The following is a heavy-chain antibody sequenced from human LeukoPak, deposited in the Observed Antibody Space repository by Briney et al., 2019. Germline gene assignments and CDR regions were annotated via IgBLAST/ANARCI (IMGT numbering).Heavy chain of an antibody. V-gene: IGHV3-33*01. CDR1: GFTFSSYG. J-gene: IGHJ4*02. CDR3: ARGFGYYYGSGSYLY. Sequence: PGRSLRLSCAASGFTFSSYGMHWVRQAPGKGLEWVAVIWYDGSNKYYADSVKGRFTISRDNSKNTLYLQMNSLRAEDTAVYYCARGFGYYYGSGSYLYWGQGTLVTVSS. CDR2: IWYDGSNK. D-gene: IGHD3-10*01.